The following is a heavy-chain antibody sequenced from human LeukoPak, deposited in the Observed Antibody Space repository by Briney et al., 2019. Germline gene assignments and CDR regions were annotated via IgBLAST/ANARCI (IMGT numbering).Heavy chain of an antibody. CDR1: GFTLSSYW. V-gene: IGHV3-7*01. J-gene: IGHJ4*02. D-gene: IGHD3-3*01. CDR2: IKQDGSEK. Sequence: GGSLRLSCAASGFTLSSYWMSWVRQAPGKGLEWVANIKQDGSEKYYVDSVKGRFTISRDNAKNSLYLQMNSLRAEDTAVYYCARHDFWSGPGFVDYWGQGTLVTVSS. CDR3: ARHDFWSGPGFVDY.